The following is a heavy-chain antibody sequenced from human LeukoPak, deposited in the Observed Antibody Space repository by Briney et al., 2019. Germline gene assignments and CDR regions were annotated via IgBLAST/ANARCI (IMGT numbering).Heavy chain of an antibody. Sequence: GGSLRLSCAASGFTFSSYGMHWVRQAPGKGLEWVAVIWYDGSNKYYADSVKGRFTISRDNSKNTLYLQMNSLRAEDTAVYYCARDFDQGGADYYFAYWGRGTLVTVSS. CDR3: ARDFDQGGADYYFAY. CDR1: GFTFSSYG. D-gene: IGHD3-9*01. J-gene: IGHJ4*02. V-gene: IGHV3-33*01. CDR2: IWYDGSNK.